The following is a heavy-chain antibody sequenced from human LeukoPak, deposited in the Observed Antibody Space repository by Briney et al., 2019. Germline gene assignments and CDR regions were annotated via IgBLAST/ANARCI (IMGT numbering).Heavy chain of an antibody. CDR2: ISYIGRT. D-gene: IGHD4-17*01. J-gene: IGHJ3*02. CDR3: ARDLVTVTKGFDI. CDR1: ADSFSSLY. Sequence: PPETLSLTCAVSADSFSSLYWTWIRQPPGKGLEWVWYISYIGRTNYNPSLKSRVTISIDTSKNQFSLQLSSVTAADTAVYYCARDLVTVTKGFDIWGQGTMVTVSS. V-gene: IGHV4-59*11.